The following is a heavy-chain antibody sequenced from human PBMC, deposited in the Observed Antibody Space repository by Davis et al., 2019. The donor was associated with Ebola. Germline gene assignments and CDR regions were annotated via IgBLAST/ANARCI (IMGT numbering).Heavy chain of an antibody. J-gene: IGHJ6*02. D-gene: IGHD3-16*01. CDR3: AKDGASYYYYYGMDV. V-gene: IGHV3-7*03. CDR2: IKQDGSEK. Sequence: GESLKISCAASGFTFSSYAMSWVRQAPGKGLEWVANIKQDGSEKYYVDSVKGRFTISRDNAKNSLYLQMNSLRAEDTALYYCAKDGASYYYYYGMDVWGQGTTVTVSS. CDR1: GFTFSSYA.